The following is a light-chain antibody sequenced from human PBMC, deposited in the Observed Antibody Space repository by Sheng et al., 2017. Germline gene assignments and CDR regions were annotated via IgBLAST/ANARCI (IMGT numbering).Light chain of an antibody. V-gene: IGLV3-1*01. Sequence: SYELTQSPSVSVSPGQTASITCSGDNLGDKYTSWYQQKPGQSPLLVIYQDTKRPSGIPERFSGSNSGNTATLTISGTQAMDEADYYCQAWDTSSVVFGGGTKLTVL. CDR2: QDT. CDR3: QAWDTSSVV. CDR1: NLGDKY. J-gene: IGLJ2*01.